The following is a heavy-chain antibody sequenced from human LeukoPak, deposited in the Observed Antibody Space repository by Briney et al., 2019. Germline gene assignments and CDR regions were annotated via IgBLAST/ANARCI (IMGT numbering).Heavy chain of an antibody. J-gene: IGHJ4*02. CDR3: AREYCSSPSCPFDY. D-gene: IGHD2-2*01. Sequence: PSETLSLTCAVYGGSFSDNYWSWIRQPPGKGLEWIGDINHSGSTNYNPSLESRVTISVDTSKNQFSLKLSSVTAADTAVYYCAREYCSSPSCPFDYWGQGTLVTVSS. CDR2: INHSGST. V-gene: IGHV4-34*01. CDR1: GGSFSDNY.